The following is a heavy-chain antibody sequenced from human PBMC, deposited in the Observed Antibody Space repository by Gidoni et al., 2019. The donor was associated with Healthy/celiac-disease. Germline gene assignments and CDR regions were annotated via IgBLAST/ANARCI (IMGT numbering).Heavy chain of an antibody. CDR2: IYYSGSP. D-gene: IGHD6-6*01. CDR3: ARHNGSSSSPYYYGMDV. V-gene: IGHV4-39*01. J-gene: IGHJ6*02. CDR1: VGSISRVRYY. Sequence: QLQLQESGPGLVNPSATLSIPCPVSVGSISRVRYYWGWIRQPPGKGLEWIGSIYYSGSPYYNPALKSRVTRAVDTSKNQFSRKLSSVTAADTAVYYCARHNGSSSSPYYYGMDVWGQGTTVTVSS.